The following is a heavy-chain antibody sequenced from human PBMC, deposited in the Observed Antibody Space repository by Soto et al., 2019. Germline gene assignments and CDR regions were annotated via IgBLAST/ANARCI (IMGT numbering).Heavy chain of an antibody. CDR3: AHREFDGIREVIRWFDP. V-gene: IGHV2-5*02. D-gene: IGHD3-10*01. CDR1: GFSLTTTGVG. J-gene: IGHJ5*01. CDR2: IYWDDDK. Sequence: QITLRESGPTLVKPTQTLTLTCTFSGFSLTTTGVGVGWFRQPPGRALEWLALIYWDDDKRYSPSLKNRLTITKDTSNNQVFLTLSNMDPVDTATFYCAHREFDGIREVIRWFDPWGQGILVTVSS.